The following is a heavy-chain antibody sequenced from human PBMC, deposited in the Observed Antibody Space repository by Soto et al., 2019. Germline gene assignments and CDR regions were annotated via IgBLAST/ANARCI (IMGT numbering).Heavy chain of an antibody. CDR3: ARDIRSGWYGYFDY. CDR2: ISYDGSNK. J-gene: IGHJ4*02. CDR1: GFTFSSYA. V-gene: IGHV3-30-3*01. D-gene: IGHD6-19*01. Sequence: QVQLVESGGGVVQPGRSLRLSCAASGFTFSSYAMHWVRQAPGKGLEWVAVISYDGSNKYYADSVKGRFTISRDNSKNTLYLQMNSLRAEDTAVYYCARDIRSGWYGYFDYWGQGTLVTVSS.